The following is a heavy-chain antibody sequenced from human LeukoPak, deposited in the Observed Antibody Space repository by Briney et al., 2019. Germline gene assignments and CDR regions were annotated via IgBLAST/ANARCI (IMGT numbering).Heavy chain of an antibody. V-gene: IGHV1-18*01. CDR3: ARDADYYDSSGYYFH. J-gene: IGHJ4*02. CDR1: GYTFTSYG. CDR2: ISAYNGNT. D-gene: IGHD3-22*01. Sequence: ASVKVSCKASGYTFTSYGISWVRQAPGQGLEWMGWISAYNGNTDYAQKLQGRVTMTTDTSTSTAYMELRSLRSDDTAVYYCARDADYYDSSGYYFHWGQGTLVTVSS.